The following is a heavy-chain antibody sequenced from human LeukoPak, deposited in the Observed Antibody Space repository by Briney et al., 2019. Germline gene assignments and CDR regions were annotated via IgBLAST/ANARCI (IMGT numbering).Heavy chain of an antibody. CDR2: IYYSGSV. CDR3: ARRVATSGNFFDY. CDR1: GGAINSRNQY. Sequence: SETLSLTCTVVGGAINSRNQYWGWIRRSPGKGLEWIGSIYYSGSVNDNPSLQSRVTISVDTSRNQFSLKLTSMTVADTAVYYCARRVATSGNFFDYWGPGTLVTVS. J-gene: IGHJ4*02. V-gene: IGHV4-39*01. D-gene: IGHD3-3*01.